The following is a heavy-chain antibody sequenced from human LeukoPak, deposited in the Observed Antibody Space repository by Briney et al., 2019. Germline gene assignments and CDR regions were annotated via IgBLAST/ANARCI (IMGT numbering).Heavy chain of an antibody. CDR1: GFTFGDYA. J-gene: IGHJ4*02. CDR2: LRSKAYGGTT. Sequence: GGSLRLSCTASGFTFGDYAMSWVRQAPGKGLEWVGFLRSKAYGGTTEYAASVSGRFTVSRDDSKSIAYLQMNSLKTDDTAVYYCARDFSSNWYRTTDYWGQGTLDTLPS. CDR3: ARDFSSNWYRTTDY. D-gene: IGHD6-13*01. V-gene: IGHV3-49*04.